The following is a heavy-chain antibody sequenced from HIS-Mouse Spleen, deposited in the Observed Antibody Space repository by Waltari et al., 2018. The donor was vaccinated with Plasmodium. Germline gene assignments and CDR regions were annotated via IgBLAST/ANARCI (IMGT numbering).Heavy chain of an antibody. CDR1: GYSLSSGYY. Sequence: QVQLQESGPGLVKPSETLSLTCTVSGYSLSSGYYWGWIRQPPGKGREWIGSIYHSGSTYYNPSLKSRVTISVDTSKNQFSLKLSSVTAADTAVYYCARVDYGSGDYYYYYGMDVWGQGTTVTVSS. CDR3: ARVDYGSGDYYYYYGMDV. D-gene: IGHD3-10*01. CDR2: IYHSGST. V-gene: IGHV4-38-2*02. J-gene: IGHJ6*02.